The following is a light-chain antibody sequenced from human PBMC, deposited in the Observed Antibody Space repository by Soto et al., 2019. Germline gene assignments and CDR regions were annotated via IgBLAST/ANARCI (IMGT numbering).Light chain of an antibody. CDR3: QSYGTSLSGLYV. J-gene: IGLJ1*01. CDR1: SSNIGAGKD. Sequence: VLTQPPSVSGAPGQRVTISCTGSSSNIGAGKDVNWFQQLPGTAPKLLIYADSNRPSGVPDRFSGSKSGSSASLAITGLQVEDEADYYCQSYGTSLSGLYVFGTGTKVTVL. CDR2: ADS. V-gene: IGLV1-40*01.